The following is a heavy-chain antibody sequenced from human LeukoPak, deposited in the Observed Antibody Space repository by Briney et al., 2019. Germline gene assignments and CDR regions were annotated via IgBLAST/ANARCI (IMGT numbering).Heavy chain of an antibody. J-gene: IGHJ5*02. D-gene: IGHD3-22*01. Sequence: SETLSLTCTVSGGSISSYYWSWIRQPPGKGLEWIGYIYYNGSTNYNPSLKSRVTISVDTSKNQFSLKLSSVIAADTAVYYCARHGRRYYDSSGYYYGNRFDPWGQGTLVTVSS. CDR3: ARHGRRYYDSSGYYYGNRFDP. V-gene: IGHV4-59*08. CDR2: IYYNGST. CDR1: GGSISSYY.